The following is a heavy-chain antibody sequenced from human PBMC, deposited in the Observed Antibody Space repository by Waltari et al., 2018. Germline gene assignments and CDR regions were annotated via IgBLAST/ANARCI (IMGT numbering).Heavy chain of an antibody. D-gene: IGHD1-1*01. CDR1: GFTFSSYW. CDR2: INQGGSEK. J-gene: IGHJ5*02. CDR3: ARDRTNGWFDP. V-gene: IGHV3-7*01. Sequence: EVQLVESGGGLVQPGGSLRLSCAASGFTFSSYWMSWVRQAPGKGLEWVASINQGGSEKYYVDSVKGRFTISRDNAKNSLYLQMNSLRAEDTAVYYCARDRTNGWFDPWGQGTLVTVSS.